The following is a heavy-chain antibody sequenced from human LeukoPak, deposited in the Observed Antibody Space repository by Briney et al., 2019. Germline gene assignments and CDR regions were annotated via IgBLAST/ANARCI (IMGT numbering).Heavy chain of an antibody. V-gene: IGHV4-34*01. J-gene: IGHJ4*02. D-gene: IGHD4-23*01. CDR2: INHSGST. Sequence: PSETLSLTCAVYGGSFSGYYWSWIRQPPGKGLEWIGEINHSGSTNYNPSLKSRVTISVDTSKNQFSLKLSSVTAADTAVYYCARELVPGGNSGGLDFWGQGTLVTVSS. CDR3: ARELVPGGNSGGLDF. CDR1: GGSFSGYY.